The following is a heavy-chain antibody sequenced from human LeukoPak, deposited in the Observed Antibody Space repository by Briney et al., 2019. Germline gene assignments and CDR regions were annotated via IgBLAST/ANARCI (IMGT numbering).Heavy chain of an antibody. CDR2: TNPNSGAT. D-gene: IGHD1-26*01. Sequence: GASVKVSCKASGYTFTDYYMHWVRQPPGQGLEWMGWTNPNSGATNYAQKFQGRVTMTKDTSISTGYMELSRLRSDDTAVYYCARIRGGNNYHFDYWGQGTLVTVSS. V-gene: IGHV1-2*02. CDR1: GYTFTDYY. CDR3: ARIRGGNNYHFDY. J-gene: IGHJ4*02.